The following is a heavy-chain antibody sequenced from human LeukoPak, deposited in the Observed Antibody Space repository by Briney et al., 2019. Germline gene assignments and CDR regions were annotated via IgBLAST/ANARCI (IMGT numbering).Heavy chain of an antibody. D-gene: IGHD2-15*01. J-gene: IGHJ4*02. CDR1: GGSISSGTYY. CDR3: ARDVGCSGGSCYGYFDY. V-gene: IGHV4-61*02. CDR2: IYTSGST. Sequence: SETLSLTCTVSGGSISSGTYYWTWMRQPAGRGLEWIGRIYTSGSTNYNPSLKSRVTISVDTSKNQFSLKLSSVTAADTAVYYCARDVGCSGGSCYGYFDYWGQGTLVTVSS.